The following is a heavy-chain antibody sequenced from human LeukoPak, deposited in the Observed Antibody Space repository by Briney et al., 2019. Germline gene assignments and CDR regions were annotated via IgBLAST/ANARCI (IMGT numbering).Heavy chain of an antibody. CDR3: ARVTVSYSSSHPLDY. V-gene: IGHV4-34*01. CDR1: GGSFSGYY. D-gene: IGHD6-13*01. Sequence: PSETLSLTCAVYGGSFSGYYWSWIRQPPGKGLEWIGEINHSGSTNCNPSLKSRVTISVDTSKNQFSLKLSSVTAADTAVYYCARVTVSYSSSHPLDYWGQGTLVTVSS. CDR2: INHSGST. J-gene: IGHJ4*02.